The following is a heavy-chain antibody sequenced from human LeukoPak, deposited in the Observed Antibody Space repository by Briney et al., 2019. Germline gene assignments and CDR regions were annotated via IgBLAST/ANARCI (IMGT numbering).Heavy chain of an antibody. CDR1: GFTFSSFA. CDR2: ITGGGLHT. V-gene: IGHV3-23*01. J-gene: IGHJ4*02. Sequence: PGGSLRLSCAASGFTFSSFALTWVRQTPGKGLEWVSAITGGGLHTYYADSVKGRFTISRDNSKNTVYLQMNSLRPDDAAVYYCANGLEYSSNSAFDHWGQGTLVTVSS. CDR3: ANGLEYSSNSAFDH. D-gene: IGHD6-6*01.